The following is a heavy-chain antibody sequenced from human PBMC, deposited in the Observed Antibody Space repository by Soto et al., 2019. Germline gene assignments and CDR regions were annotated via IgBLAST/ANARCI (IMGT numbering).Heavy chain of an antibody. J-gene: IGHJ1*01. CDR2: INPGPNSA. V-gene: IGHV1-46*04. D-gene: IGHD2-15*01. CDR3: SGGCARVSPVVAAY. Sequence: QVQLLQSGAAVRKPGASVTVSCKASNDSLSSHFIHWVRQAPGQGLEWMGIINPGPNSAGYSKELQGRRTLSSARDSRTVNMQLSNLRSDDTVIYDCSGGCARVSPVVAAYWGQGTLVTVSS. CDR1: NDSLSSHF.